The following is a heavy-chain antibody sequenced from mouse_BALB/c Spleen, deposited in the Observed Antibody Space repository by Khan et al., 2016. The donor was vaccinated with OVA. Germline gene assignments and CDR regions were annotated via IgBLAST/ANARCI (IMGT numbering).Heavy chain of an antibody. Sequence: EVQLQESGPGLVTPSQSLSLTCTVTGYSITSGYGWNWIRQFPGNKLEWMGYISYSGSTNYNPSLKSRISITRDTPTNQFFLQLNSVTTEDTATYYCARTARIKYWGQGTTLTVSS. CDR2: ISYSGST. V-gene: IGHV3-2*02. D-gene: IGHD1-2*01. CDR1: GYSITSGYG. J-gene: IGHJ2*01. CDR3: ARTARIKY.